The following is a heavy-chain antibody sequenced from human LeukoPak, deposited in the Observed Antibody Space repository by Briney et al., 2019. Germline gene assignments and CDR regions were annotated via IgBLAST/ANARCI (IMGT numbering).Heavy chain of an antibody. CDR2: ISTSGSTI. J-gene: IGHJ6*02. V-gene: IGHV3-11*04. CDR3: ARVPIVGANPGPYYYYGMDV. Sequence: KSGGSLRLSCAGSGFTFSDSYMTWIRQAPGKGLEWVSYISTSGSTIDYADSVNGRFTISRDNAKNSLYLQMNSLRAEDTAVYYCARVPIVGANPGPYYYYGMDVWGQGTTVTVSS. CDR1: GFTFSDSY. D-gene: IGHD1-26*01.